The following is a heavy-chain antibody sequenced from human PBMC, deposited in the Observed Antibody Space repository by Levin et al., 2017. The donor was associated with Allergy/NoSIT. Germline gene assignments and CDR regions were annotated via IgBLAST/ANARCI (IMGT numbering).Heavy chain of an antibody. D-gene: IGHD1-26*01. V-gene: IGHV4-61*05. Sequence: SETLSLTFTVSGGSISSTSYCWGWIRQSPGKGLEWIGYIYNSGSTNYNPSLKSRVTISIGTSKNQFSLKLNSVTAADTAVYYCARTFYSGSYGAFDIWGQGTLVTVSS. CDR1: GGSISSTSYC. CDR3: ARTFYSGSYGAFDI. CDR2: IYNSGST. J-gene: IGHJ3*02.